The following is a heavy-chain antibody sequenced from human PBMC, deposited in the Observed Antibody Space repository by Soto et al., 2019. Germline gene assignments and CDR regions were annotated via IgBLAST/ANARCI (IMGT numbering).Heavy chain of an antibody. Sequence: GGSLGLACAACGVRFSSYVVGWVRQAPGKGLEWVSGISGGGSNTFYADYVKGRFTISRDNSKNTLLLQMNSLGAEDTAVYYCAKDSNKYSSSLRGRYFDYWGQGIGVTVSS. CDR3: AKDSNKYSSSLRGRYFDY. V-gene: IGHV3-23*01. D-gene: IGHD4-4*01. J-gene: IGHJ4*02. CDR1: GVRFSSYV. CDR2: ISGGGSNT.